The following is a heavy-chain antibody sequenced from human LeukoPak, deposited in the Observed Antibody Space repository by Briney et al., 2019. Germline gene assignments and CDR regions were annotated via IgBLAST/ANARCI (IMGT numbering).Heavy chain of an antibody. D-gene: IGHD3-10*01. V-gene: IGHV4-34*01. Sequence: SETLSLTCAVYGGSFSGYYWSWIRQPPGKGLEWIGEINHSGSTNYNPSLKSRVTISVDTSKNQFSLKLSSVTAADTAVYYCARDGITMVRGVITRWGQGTLVTVSS. CDR1: GGSFSGYY. CDR3: ARDGITMVRGVITR. J-gene: IGHJ4*02. CDR2: INHSGST.